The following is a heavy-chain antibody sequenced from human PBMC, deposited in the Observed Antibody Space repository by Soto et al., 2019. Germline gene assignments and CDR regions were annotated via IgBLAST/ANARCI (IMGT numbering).Heavy chain of an antibody. CDR2: INWNSGDI. CDR1: GFTFDDFA. V-gene: IGHV3-9*01. J-gene: IGHJ6*03. CDR3: AKDYAGYYYYIDV. Sequence: ELQLVESGGGLVQPGRSLRLSCAASGFTFDDFAMHWVRQAPGKGLEWVSGINWNSGDINYADSVKGRFTISRDNAKNSLYLQMNSLRAEDTALYYCAKDYAGYYYYIDVWGKGTTVTVSS.